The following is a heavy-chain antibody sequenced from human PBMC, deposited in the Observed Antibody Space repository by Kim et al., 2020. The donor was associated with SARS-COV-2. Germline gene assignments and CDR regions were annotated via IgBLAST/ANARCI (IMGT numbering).Heavy chain of an antibody. CDR3: VRGGGWTPDY. CDR1: GFTFSRYW. Sequence: GGSLRLSCEASGFTFSRYWMNWVRQAPGKGLEWVAIIKEDGSDKYYVDSVKGRFTISRDNAKSSLYLQMNSLRAEDTAVYSCVRGGGWTPDYWGQGTLVIVSS. D-gene: IGHD6-19*01. J-gene: IGHJ4*02. V-gene: IGHV3-7*03. CDR2: IKEDGSDK.